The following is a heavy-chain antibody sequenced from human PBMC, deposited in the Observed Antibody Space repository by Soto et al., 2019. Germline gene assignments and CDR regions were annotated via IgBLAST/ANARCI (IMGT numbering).Heavy chain of an antibody. D-gene: IGHD5-12*01. J-gene: IGHJ4*02. Sequence: QVQLVESGGGVVQPGRSLRLSCAASGFTFSSYGMHWVRQAPGKGLEWVAVIWYDGSNKYYADSVKGRFTISRDNSKNTLYLQMNSLRAEDTAVYYCARGGERWLQLGTDYWGQGTLVTVSS. V-gene: IGHV3-33*01. CDR3: ARGGERWLQLGTDY. CDR1: GFTFSSYG. CDR2: IWYDGSNK.